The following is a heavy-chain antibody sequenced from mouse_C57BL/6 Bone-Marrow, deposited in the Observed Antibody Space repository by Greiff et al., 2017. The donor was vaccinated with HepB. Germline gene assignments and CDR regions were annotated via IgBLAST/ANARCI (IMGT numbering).Heavy chain of an antibody. V-gene: IGHV7-3*01. J-gene: IGHJ4*01. CDR3: ARYRTGYAMDY. D-gene: IGHD4-1*01. CDR2: IRNKANGYTT. Sequence: EVKLEESGGGLVQPGGSLSLSCAASGFTFTDYYMSWVRQPPGKALEWLGFIRNKANGYTTEYSASVKGRFTISRDNSQSILYLQMNALRAEDSATYCWARYRTGYAMDYWGQGTSVTVSS. CDR1: GFTFTDYY.